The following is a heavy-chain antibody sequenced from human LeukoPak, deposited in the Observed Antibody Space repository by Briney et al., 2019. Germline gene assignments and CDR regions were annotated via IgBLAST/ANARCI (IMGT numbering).Heavy chain of an antibody. CDR1: AYTFGNYY. D-gene: IGHD1-1*01. V-gene: IGHV1-46*01. CDR3: ARGRTTYSTVSALIPDF. J-gene: IGHJ4*02. CDR2: INPGTGGT. Sequence: ASVKVSCKASAYTFGNYYMHWVRQAPGQGLEWMGVINPGTGGTSYAQKFQGRLTMPRDTATSTVFMELSSLTSEDTAFYYCARGRTTYSTVSALIPDFWGQGTLVTVSS.